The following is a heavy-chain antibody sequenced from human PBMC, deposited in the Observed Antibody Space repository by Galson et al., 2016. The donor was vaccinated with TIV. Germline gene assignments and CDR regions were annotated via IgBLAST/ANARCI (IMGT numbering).Heavy chain of an antibody. D-gene: IGHD2-2*01. CDR1: GFVFGTYG. CDR3: ARVRFCSSTNCLGYLDN. CDR2: IWYDGVKT. Sequence: SLRLSCAASGFVFGTYGMYWVRQAPGKGLEWVGLIWYDGVKTDYVDSVKGRVAISRDNSKNTLYLQMDRLRVEDTAVYFCARVRFCSSTNCLGYLDNWGQGAQVIVSS. V-gene: IGHV3-33*07. J-gene: IGHJ4*02.